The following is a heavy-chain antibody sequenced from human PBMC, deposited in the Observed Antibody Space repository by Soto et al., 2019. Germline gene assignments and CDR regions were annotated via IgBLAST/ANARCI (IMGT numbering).Heavy chain of an antibody. J-gene: IGHJ5*02. CDR2: IYYSGST. CDR3: AVDKGRWFDP. CDR1: GGSISSYY. D-gene: IGHD3-9*01. V-gene: IGHV4-59*01. Sequence: PSETLSLTCTVSGGSISSYYWSWIRQPPGKGLEWIGYIYYSGSTNYNPSLKSRVTISVDTSKNQFSLKLSSVTAADTAVYYCAVDKGRWFDPWGQGTLVTVSS.